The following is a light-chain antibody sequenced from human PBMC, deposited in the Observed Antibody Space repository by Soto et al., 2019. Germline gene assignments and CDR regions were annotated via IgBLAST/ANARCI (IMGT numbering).Light chain of an antibody. CDR1: QGIANH. V-gene: IGKV1-27*01. CDR3: QKYDGVPLT. Sequence: GDRVNITCWASQGIANHLAWYQQQPGKVPRLLIDAASTLQSGVPSRFSGSGSKREFTLTITNLQPEDVATYYCQKYDGVPLTFGGGTKVEIK. J-gene: IGKJ4*01. CDR2: AAS.